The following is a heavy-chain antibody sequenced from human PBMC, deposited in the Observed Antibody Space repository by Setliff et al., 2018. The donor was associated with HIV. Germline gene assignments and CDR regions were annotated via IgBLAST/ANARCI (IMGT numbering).Heavy chain of an antibody. V-gene: IGHV3-7*01. D-gene: IGHD6-19*01. Sequence: GGSLRLSCAASGFTFSDYYMTWIRQAPGKGLEWVANIDRDGSETNYVDSVKGRFTIFRDNAKSSLYLQMDSLRVEDTSVYYCWSGYTSGRWGQGTLVTVSS. J-gene: IGHJ4*02. CDR1: GFTFSDYY. CDR3: WSGYTSGR. CDR2: IDRDGSET.